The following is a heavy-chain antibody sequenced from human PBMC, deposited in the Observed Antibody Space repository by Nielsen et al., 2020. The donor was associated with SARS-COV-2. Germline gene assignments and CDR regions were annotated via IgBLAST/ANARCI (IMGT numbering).Heavy chain of an antibody. Sequence: GESLKISCAASGFTFSDYYMSWIRQAPGKGLEWVSYISSSSSYTNYADSVEGRFTISRDNAKNSLYLQMNSLRAEDTALYYCAKDLPLTYWGQGTLVTVSS. V-gene: IGHV3-11*05. CDR1: GFTFSDYY. CDR2: ISSSSSYT. CDR3: AKDLPLTY. J-gene: IGHJ4*02.